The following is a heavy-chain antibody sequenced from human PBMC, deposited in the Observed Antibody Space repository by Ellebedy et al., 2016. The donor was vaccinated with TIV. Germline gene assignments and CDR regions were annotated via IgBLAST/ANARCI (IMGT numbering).Heavy chain of an antibody. V-gene: IGHV1-69*13. J-gene: IGHJ6*02. D-gene: IGHD3-10*01. Sequence: ASVKVSCKAFGGTFSTYALNWVRQAPGQGLEWIGAFLPMFGTATSAQKFQGRVAITADESMTTAYMDLSSLRSEDTAVYYCARVRWATVARGVPFHYGMDVWGQGTTVMVSS. CDR3: ARVRWATVARGVPFHYGMDV. CDR1: GGTFSTYA. CDR2: FLPMFGTA.